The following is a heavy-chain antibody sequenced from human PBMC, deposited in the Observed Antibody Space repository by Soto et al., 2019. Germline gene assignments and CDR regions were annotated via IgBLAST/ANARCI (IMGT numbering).Heavy chain of an antibody. V-gene: IGHV3-23*01. J-gene: IGHJ5*02. Sequence: EVQLLESGGGLVEPGGSLRLSCAASGFTFSNYARSWVRQAPGKGLEWVSAISGSGGSTHYADSVKGRFTISRDSSTDTLYLQMKSLRDEDTAIYYCAKGVGCDSVSCYIRQHNWFDPWGQGTLVTVSS. CDR3: AKGVGCDSVSCYIRQHNWFDP. CDR2: ISGSGGST. D-gene: IGHD3-22*01. CDR1: GFTFSNYA.